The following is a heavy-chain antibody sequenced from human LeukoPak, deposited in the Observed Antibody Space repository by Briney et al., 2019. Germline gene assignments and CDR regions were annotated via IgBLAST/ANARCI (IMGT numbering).Heavy chain of an antibody. J-gene: IGHJ2*01. V-gene: IGHV1-18*04. Sequence: EASVKVSFKASGYTFTSYGISWVRQAPGQGGEWMGWISTYTGNTNYAQNLQDRVTITTDTSTSTAYMELRRLRSDDTAVYYCARGSYGDYGDWYFDLWGRGTLVTVSS. D-gene: IGHD4-17*01. CDR3: ARGSYGDYGDWYFDL. CDR1: GYTFTSYG. CDR2: ISTYTGNT.